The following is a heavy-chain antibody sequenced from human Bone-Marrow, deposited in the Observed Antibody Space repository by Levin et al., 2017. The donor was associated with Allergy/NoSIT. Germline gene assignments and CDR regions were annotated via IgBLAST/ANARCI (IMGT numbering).Heavy chain of an antibody. V-gene: IGHV5-10-1*01. J-gene: IGHJ4*02. CDR1: GYSFTSYW. CDR3: ARPGPVVQETTPDFDY. CDR2: IDPSDSYT. D-gene: IGHD1-1*01. Sequence: GESLKISCKGSGYSFTSYWISWVRQMPGKGLEWMGRIDPSDSYTNYSPSFQGHVTISADKSISTAYLQWSSLKASDTAMYYCARPGPVVQETTPDFDYWGQGTLVTVSS.